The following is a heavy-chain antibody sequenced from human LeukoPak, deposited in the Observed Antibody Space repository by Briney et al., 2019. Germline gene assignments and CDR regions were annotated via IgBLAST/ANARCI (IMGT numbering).Heavy chain of an antibody. CDR3: ARDQGGAAAAPGYFQH. V-gene: IGHV1-46*01. J-gene: IGHJ1*01. CDR2: SNPSGGST. Sequence: ASVKVSCKASGYTFTSYYMHWVRQAPGQGLGWRGISNPSGGSTSYAQKFQGRVTMTRDTSTSTVYMELSSLRSEDTAVYYCARDQGGAAAAPGYFQHWGQGTLVTVSS. CDR1: GYTFTSYY. D-gene: IGHD6-13*01.